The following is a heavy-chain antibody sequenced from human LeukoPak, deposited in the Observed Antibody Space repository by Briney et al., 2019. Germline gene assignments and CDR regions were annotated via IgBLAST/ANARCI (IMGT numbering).Heavy chain of an antibody. J-gene: IGHJ4*02. V-gene: IGHV4-59*01. CDR1: GGSISSYD. Sequence: SETLSLTCTVSGGSISSYDWSWIRQPPGKGLEWIGYIYYSGSTNYNPSLKSRVTISVDSSKNQFSLKLSSVTAADTAVYYCARGYPPGARLFDYWGQGTLVTVSS. CDR3: ARGYPPGARLFDY. D-gene: IGHD1-14*01. CDR2: IYYSGST.